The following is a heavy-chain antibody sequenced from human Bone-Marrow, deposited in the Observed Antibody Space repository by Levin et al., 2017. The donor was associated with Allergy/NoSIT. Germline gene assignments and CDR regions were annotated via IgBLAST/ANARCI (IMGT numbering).Heavy chain of an antibody. CDR1: GFTFSDHY. CDR3: ARVGMGGFGDC. CDR2: TRNKANSYTT. D-gene: IGHD3-16*01. J-gene: IGHJ4*02. Sequence: GESLKISCAASGFTFSDHYMDWVRQAPGKGLEWVGRTRNKANSYTTEYAASVKGRFTISRDDSKNSLYLQLNSLKTEDTAVYYCARVGMGGFGDCWGQGTLVTVSS. V-gene: IGHV3-72*01.